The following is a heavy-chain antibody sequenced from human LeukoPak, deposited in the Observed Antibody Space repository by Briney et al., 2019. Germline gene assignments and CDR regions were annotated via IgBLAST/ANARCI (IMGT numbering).Heavy chain of an antibody. J-gene: IGHJ4*02. D-gene: IGHD3-3*01. V-gene: IGHV4-59*08. CDR1: GGSISSYY. CDR3: ASTDFWSGYPVDYYFDY. Sequence: SETLSPTCTVSGGSISSYYWSWIRQPPGKGLEWIGYIYYSGSTNYNPSLKSRVTISVDTSKNQFSLKLSSVTAADTAVYYCASTDFWSGYPVDYYFDYWGQGTLVTVSS. CDR2: IYYSGST.